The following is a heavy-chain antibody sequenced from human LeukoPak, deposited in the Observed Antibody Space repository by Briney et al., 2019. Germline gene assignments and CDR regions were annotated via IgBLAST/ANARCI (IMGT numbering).Heavy chain of an antibody. CDR1: GYSFTRHA. Sequence: ASVNVSCKASGYSFTRHAMNWVRQAPGQGLEWMGWINTNTDNPTYAQGFTGRFVFSLDTSDSTAYLQISSLKAEDTAVYYCARELGGTGDYWGQGTQVTVSS. CDR3: ARELGGTGDY. D-gene: IGHD1-26*01. J-gene: IGHJ4*02. CDR2: INTNTDNP. V-gene: IGHV7-4-1*02.